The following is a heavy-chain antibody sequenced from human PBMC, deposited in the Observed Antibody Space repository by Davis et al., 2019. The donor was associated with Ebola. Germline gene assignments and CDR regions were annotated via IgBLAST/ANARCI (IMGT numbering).Heavy chain of an antibody. J-gene: IGHJ1*01. D-gene: IGHD3-16*01. Sequence: GESLKISCAASGFTFRDYYMRWIRQAPGKGLEWVSYISSSGSTIYYADSVKGRFTISRDNAKNSLYLQMNSLRAEDTAVYYCVTGGVRYFQHWGQGTLVTVSS. CDR1: GFTFRDYY. CDR3: VTGGVRYFQH. V-gene: IGHV3-11*01. CDR2: ISSSGSTI.